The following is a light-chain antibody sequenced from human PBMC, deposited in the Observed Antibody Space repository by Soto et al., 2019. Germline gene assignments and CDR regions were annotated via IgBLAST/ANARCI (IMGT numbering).Light chain of an antibody. V-gene: IGKV3-11*01. CDR2: DAS. Sequence: EIVLTQSPATLSLSPGERATVSCRASQSVSIYLAWYQQKPGQAPRLLIYDASNRATGIPARFSGSGSGTDFTLTISSLEPEDFALYYCQQRSSWPLTFGGGTKVEIK. CDR1: QSVSIY. J-gene: IGKJ4*01. CDR3: QQRSSWPLT.